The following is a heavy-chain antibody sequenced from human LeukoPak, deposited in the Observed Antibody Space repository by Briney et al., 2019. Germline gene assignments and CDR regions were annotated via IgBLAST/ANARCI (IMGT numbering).Heavy chain of an antibody. CDR1: GFTFSSYW. CDR3: ARVIVGATRYYYYYMDV. D-gene: IGHD1-26*01. Sequence: GGSLRLFCAASGFTFSSYWMHWVRQAPGKGLAWVSRINSDGSSTSYADSVKGRFTISRDNAKNTLYLQMNSLRAEDTAVYYCARVIVGATRYYYYYMDVWGKGTTVTVSS. CDR2: INSDGSST. V-gene: IGHV3-74*01. J-gene: IGHJ6*03.